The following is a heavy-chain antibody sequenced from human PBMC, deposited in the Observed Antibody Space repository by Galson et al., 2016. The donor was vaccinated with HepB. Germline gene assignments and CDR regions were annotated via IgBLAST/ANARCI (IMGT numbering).Heavy chain of an antibody. D-gene: IGHD2-15*01. V-gene: IGHV4-34*01. CDR1: GGSFSGYY. J-gene: IGHJ3*02. CDR2: INHSGST. CDR3: ARGRKIVVVVAATRRAFDI. Sequence: SETLSLTCAVYGGSFSGYYWSWIRQPPGKGLEWIGEINHSGSTNYNPSLKSRVTISVDTSKNQFSLKLSSVTVADTAVYYCARGRKIVVVVAATRRAFDIWGQGTMVTVSS.